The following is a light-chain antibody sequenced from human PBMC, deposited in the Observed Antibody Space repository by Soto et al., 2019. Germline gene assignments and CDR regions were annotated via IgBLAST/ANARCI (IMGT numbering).Light chain of an antibody. CDR1: QGIRDN. J-gene: IGKJ1*01. CDR3: LQDYNFPRT. CDR2: AAS. V-gene: IGKV1-6*01. Sequence: AIEITQSPSSLSASVGDSVTITCRASQGIRDNLGWYQHKKGKAPQLLIYAASTLQSGVPPRFRGSGSGTDFSLTISSLQPEDFATYYCLQDYNFPRTFGQGTKVDIK.